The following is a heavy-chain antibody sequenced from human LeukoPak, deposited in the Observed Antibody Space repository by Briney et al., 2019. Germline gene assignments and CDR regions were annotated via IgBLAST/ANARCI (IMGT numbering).Heavy chain of an antibody. CDR3: ARLGGYSYGYGY. CDR1: GFTFSSYA. Sequence: GGSLRLSCAASGFTFSSYAMSWVRQAPGKGLEWVSAISGSGGSTYYADSVKGRFTISRDNSKNTLYLQMNSLRAEDTAVYYCARLGGYSYGYGYWGQGTLVTVSS. CDR2: ISGSGGST. V-gene: IGHV3-23*01. D-gene: IGHD5-18*01. J-gene: IGHJ4*02.